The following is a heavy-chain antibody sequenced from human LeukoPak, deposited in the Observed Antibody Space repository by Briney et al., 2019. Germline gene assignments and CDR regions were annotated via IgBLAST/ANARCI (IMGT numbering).Heavy chain of an antibody. Sequence: SVKVSCKASGGTFSSYVISWVRQAPGQGLEWMGGIIPIFGTANYAQKFQGRVTITADESTSTAYMELSSLRSEDTAVYYCTAMADRYYYYYMDVWGKGTTVTVPS. D-gene: IGHD5-18*01. CDR1: GGTFSSYV. V-gene: IGHV1-69*13. CDR2: IIPIFGTA. J-gene: IGHJ6*03. CDR3: TAMADRYYYYYMDV.